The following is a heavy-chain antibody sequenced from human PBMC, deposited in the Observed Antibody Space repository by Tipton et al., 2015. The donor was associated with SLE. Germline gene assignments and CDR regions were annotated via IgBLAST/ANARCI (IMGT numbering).Heavy chain of an antibody. Sequence: TLSLTCTVSGGSISSGDYYWSWIRQPPGKGLEWIGYIYYSGSTYYNPSLKSRVTISVDTSKNQFSLKLSSVTAADTAVYYCAIGPGDDYYDSSGPFDYWGQGTLVTVSS. CDR3: AIGPGDDYYDSSGPFDY. D-gene: IGHD3-22*01. J-gene: IGHJ4*02. CDR1: GGSISSGDYY. CDR2: IYYSGST. V-gene: IGHV4-30-4*01.